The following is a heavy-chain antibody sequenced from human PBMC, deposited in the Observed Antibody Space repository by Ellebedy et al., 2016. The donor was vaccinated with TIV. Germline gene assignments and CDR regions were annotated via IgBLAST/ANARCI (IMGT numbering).Heavy chain of an antibody. Sequence: GESLKISXRASGSTFGDYAMSWFRQAPGKGLEWVAFIRSKAYGGTTEYAASVKGRFTISRDDSKSIAYLQMNSLKTEDTAVYYCTRVGHVDIVATMTMGVDYWGQGTLVTVSS. J-gene: IGHJ4*02. V-gene: IGHV3-49*03. CDR2: IRSKAYGGTT. D-gene: IGHD5-12*01. CDR3: TRVGHVDIVATMTMGVDY. CDR1: GSTFGDYA.